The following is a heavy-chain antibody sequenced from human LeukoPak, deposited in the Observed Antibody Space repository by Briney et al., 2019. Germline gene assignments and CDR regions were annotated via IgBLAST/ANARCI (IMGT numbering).Heavy chain of an antibody. J-gene: IGHJ6*02. CDR2: INTNTGNP. CDR1: GYTFTSYA. CDR3: ARQVSVVPAAIDYYYGMDV. D-gene: IGHD2-2*01. V-gene: IGHV7-4-1*02. Sequence: ASVKVSCKASGYTFTSYAMNWVRQAPGQGLEWMGWINTNTGNPTYAQGFTGRFVFSLDTSVSTAYLQISSLKAEDTAVYYCARQVSVVPAAIDYYYGMDVWGQGTTVTVSS.